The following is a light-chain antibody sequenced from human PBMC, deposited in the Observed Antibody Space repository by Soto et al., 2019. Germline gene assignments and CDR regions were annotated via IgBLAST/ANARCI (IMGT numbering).Light chain of an antibody. CDR3: QKRSNWPPT. J-gene: IGKJ1*01. CDR2: DAS. V-gene: IGKV3-11*01. Sequence: EIVLTQSPATLSLSPGERATLSCRASQSVSSYLAWYQQKPGQAPRLLIYDASNRATGIPARFSGSGSGTDFTLTISSLEPEDFAVYYCQKRSNWPPTFGQGTK. CDR1: QSVSSY.